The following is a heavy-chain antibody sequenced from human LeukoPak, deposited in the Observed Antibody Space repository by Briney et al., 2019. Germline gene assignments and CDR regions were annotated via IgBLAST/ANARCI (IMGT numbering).Heavy chain of an antibody. V-gene: IGHV3-53*01. J-gene: IGHJ4*02. CDR1: GFTVSSNY. D-gene: IGHD2-15*01. CDR2: IQSGGST. Sequence: GGSLRLSCAASGFTVSSNYMSWVRQAPEKGLEWVSVIQSGGSTHYTDSVKGRFTISRDNSKNTMYLQMNSLRAEDTAVYYCARDVGGGPFFDYWGQGTLVTVSS. CDR3: ARDVGGGPFFDY.